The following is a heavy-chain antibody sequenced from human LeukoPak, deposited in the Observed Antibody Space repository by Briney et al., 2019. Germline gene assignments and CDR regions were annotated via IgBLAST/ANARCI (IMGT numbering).Heavy chain of an antibody. CDR2: IWYDGSNI. Sequence: PGGSLRLSCAASGFTFSSYGMHWVRQAPGKGLEWVAVIWYDGSNIYYADSVKGRFTISRDNSKNTLYLQMNSLRAEDTAVYYCAKGNCGGDCYYYYYMDVWGKGTTVTVSS. CDR1: GFTFSSYG. V-gene: IGHV3-33*06. D-gene: IGHD2-21*02. CDR3: AKGNCGGDCYYYYYMDV. J-gene: IGHJ6*03.